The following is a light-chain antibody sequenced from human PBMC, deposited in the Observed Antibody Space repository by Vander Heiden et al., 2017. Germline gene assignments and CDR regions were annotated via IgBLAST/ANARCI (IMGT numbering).Light chain of an antibody. V-gene: IGLV1-40*01. CDR3: QSYDSSLSSVV. J-gene: IGLJ2*01. CDR2: GNA. CDR1: SSNIGAGYD. Sequence: QSVLTQPPSVSGAPGQRVTISCTGGSSNIGAGYDVHWYQQLPGTAPKLLIYGNANRPSGVPDRFSGSKSGNSASLAITRLQAEDEADYYCQSYDSSLSSVVFAGGTKLTVL.